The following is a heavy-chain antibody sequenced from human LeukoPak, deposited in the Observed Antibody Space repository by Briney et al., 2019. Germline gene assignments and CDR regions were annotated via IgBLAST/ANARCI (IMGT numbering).Heavy chain of an antibody. CDR1: GGSISSGGYY. Sequence: SETLSLTCTVSGGSISSGGYYWSWIRQPPGKGQEWIGYIYYSGGTYYNPSLKSRVTMSADTSKNQFSLKLTSVTAADTAVYYCYGSGFWGQGTLVTVSS. CDR3: YGSGF. J-gene: IGHJ4*02. D-gene: IGHD3-10*01. V-gene: IGHV4-31*03. CDR2: IYYSGGT.